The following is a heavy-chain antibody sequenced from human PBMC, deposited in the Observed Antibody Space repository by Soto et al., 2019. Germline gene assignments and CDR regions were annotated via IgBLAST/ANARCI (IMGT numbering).Heavy chain of an antibody. CDR2: MNPSGERT. CDR3: ARGRGYSGDDLQEDGFDI. D-gene: IGHD5-12*01. CDR1: GYTFSSSY. J-gene: IGHJ3*02. Sequence: QVQLMQSGTEVKEPGASVNLSCKASGYTFSSSYIHWVRQAPGQGLEWMGIMNPSGERTNYAQNFQGRVTMTRDTATSTVYMELSSLRSEDTAVYYCARGRGYSGDDLQEDGFDIWGQGTMVTVS. V-gene: IGHV1-46*01.